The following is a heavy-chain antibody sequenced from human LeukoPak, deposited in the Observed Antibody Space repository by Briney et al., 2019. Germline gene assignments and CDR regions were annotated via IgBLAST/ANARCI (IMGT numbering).Heavy chain of an antibody. Sequence: SVKVSCKASGGTFISYAISWVRQAPGQGLEWMGGIIPIFGTANYAQKFQGRVTITADESTSTAYMELSSLRSEDTAVYYCARDRDYYDSSGYHDDYWGQGTLVTVSS. CDR3: ARDRDYYDSSGYHDDY. CDR1: GGTFISYA. J-gene: IGHJ4*02. CDR2: IIPIFGTA. D-gene: IGHD3-22*01. V-gene: IGHV1-69*01.